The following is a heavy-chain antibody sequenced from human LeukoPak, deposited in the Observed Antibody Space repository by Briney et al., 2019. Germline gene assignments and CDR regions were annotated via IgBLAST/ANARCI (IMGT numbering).Heavy chain of an antibody. CDR2: INEDASTI. Sequence: GGSLRLSCAASGFALSAYWMHWVRQAPGKGLEWVSRINEDASTITYADSVKGRFIISRDNSKKSLYLQMNNLRAEDTAVYYCARDLILVWTPGDDFDFWGQGTLVIVSS. CDR3: ARDLILVWTPGDDFDF. J-gene: IGHJ4*02. V-gene: IGHV3-74*01. CDR1: GFALSAYW. D-gene: IGHD3-16*01.